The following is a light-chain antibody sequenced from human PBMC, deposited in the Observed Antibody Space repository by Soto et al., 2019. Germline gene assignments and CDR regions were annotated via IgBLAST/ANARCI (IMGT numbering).Light chain of an antibody. CDR2: DAS. CDR3: QQYGSSRET. V-gene: IGKV3-20*01. Sequence: EIVLTQSPATLSLSPGERATLSCRASQSASSYLAWYQQKPGQAPRLLIYDASNRATGIPDRFSGSGSGTDFTLTISRLEPEDFAVYYCQQYGSSRETFGQGTKVDIK. J-gene: IGKJ1*01. CDR1: QSASSY.